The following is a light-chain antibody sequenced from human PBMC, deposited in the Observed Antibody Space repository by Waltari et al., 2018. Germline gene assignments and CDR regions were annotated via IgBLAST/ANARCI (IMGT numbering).Light chain of an antibody. CDR2: AAS. Sequence: EIVLTQSPGTLSLSPGERATLSCRASQTFNSNYLAWYQQKPGQVPRLLIYAASKRATDIPDWFSGSCSVTDFTLTISRLEPEDFAVYYCQQYAKAPDTFGQGTRLEIK. CDR3: QQYAKAPDT. V-gene: IGKV3-20*01. CDR1: QTFNSNY. J-gene: IGKJ2*01.